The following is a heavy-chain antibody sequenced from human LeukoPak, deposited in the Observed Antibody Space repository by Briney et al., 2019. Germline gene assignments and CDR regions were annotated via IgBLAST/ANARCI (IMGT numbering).Heavy chain of an antibody. D-gene: IGHD4-17*01. Sequence: GGSLRLSCAASGFTFSNYAMHWVRQAPGKGLEWVAFIRCDGTIKYYADSVKGRFTISRENSKSTLYLHMDSLRPEDTAHYYCAKDPLTCGDYGWYFALWGRGTLVTVSS. CDR1: GFTFSNYA. J-gene: IGHJ2*01. CDR2: IRCDGTIK. V-gene: IGHV3-30*02. CDR3: AKDPLTCGDYGWYFAL.